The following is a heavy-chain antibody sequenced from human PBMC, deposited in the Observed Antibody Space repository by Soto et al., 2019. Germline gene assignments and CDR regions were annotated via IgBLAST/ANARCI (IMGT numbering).Heavy chain of an antibody. CDR3: ARDKVTMVRGPILGYYYYGMDV. Sequence: GGSLRLSCAASGFTFSTYNMNWVRQAPGKGLEWVSSISSSSSYIYYADSVKGRFTISRDNAKNSLYLQMNSLRAEDTAVYYCARDKVTMVRGPILGYYYYGMDVWGQGTTVTVSS. CDR2: ISSSSSYI. J-gene: IGHJ6*02. V-gene: IGHV3-21*01. CDR1: GFTFSTYN. D-gene: IGHD3-10*01.